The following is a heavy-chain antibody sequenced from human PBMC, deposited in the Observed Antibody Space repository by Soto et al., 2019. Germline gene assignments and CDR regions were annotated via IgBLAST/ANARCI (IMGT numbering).Heavy chain of an antibody. D-gene: IGHD6-6*01. J-gene: IGHJ6*02. CDR3: ASSHSRSSVIHYYYSMDV. CDR2: IIPILTTT. CDR1: GGTLDSYA. V-gene: IGHV1-69*01. Sequence: QVLLVQSGTEVKKPGSSVKVSCKASGGTLDSYAISWVRQAPGQGHAWLGGIIPILTTTKYAQKFQGRVTITADESTNTAYMALRSLRSDETALYYCASSHSRSSVIHYYYSMDVWGQGTTVTVSS.